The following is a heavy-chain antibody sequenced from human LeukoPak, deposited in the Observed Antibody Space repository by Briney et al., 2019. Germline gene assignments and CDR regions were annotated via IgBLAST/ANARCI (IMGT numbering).Heavy chain of an antibody. CDR2: INNSGGST. CDR3: AKPAISSRGWYYDY. Sequence: PGGSLRLSCAASGFTFSIYAMSWVRQAPGKGLEWVSSINNSGGSTYYADSVKGRFTISRDNSKNTLYLQMNSLRGEDTAVYYCAKPAISSRGWYYDYWGQGTLVTVSS. J-gene: IGHJ4*02. D-gene: IGHD6-19*01. V-gene: IGHV3-23*01. CDR1: GFTFSIYA.